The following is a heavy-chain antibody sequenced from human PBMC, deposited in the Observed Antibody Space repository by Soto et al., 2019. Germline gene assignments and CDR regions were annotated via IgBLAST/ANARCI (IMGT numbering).Heavy chain of an antibody. J-gene: IGHJ3*01. Sequence: GGSLRLSCAASGFTFSSYGMHWVRQAPGKGLEWVALIWFDGSDKYYTESVKGRFTISRDNSKSTLYLQMNSLRAEDKAVYYCARLYCSAASCYSVGDFNFRGQVKMVTVSS. D-gene: IGHD2-15*01. V-gene: IGHV3-33*01. CDR3: ARLYCSAASCYSVGDFNF. CDR1: GFTFSSYG. CDR2: IWFDGSDK.